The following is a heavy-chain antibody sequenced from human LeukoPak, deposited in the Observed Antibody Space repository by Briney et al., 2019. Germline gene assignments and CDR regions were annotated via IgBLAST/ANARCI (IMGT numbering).Heavy chain of an antibody. CDR1: GFTFSSYA. Sequence: GGSLRLSCAASGFTFSSYAMSWVRQAPGKGLEWVSAISGSGGSTYYAGSVKGRFTISRDNSKNTLYLQMNSLRAEDTAVYYCAKAPITMVRGVMPEAILYWGQGTLVTVSS. CDR3: AKAPITMVRGVMPEAILY. V-gene: IGHV3-23*01. CDR2: ISGSGGST. J-gene: IGHJ4*02. D-gene: IGHD3-10*01.